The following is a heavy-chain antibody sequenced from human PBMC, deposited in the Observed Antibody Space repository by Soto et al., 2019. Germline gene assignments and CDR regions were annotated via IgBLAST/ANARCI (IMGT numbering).Heavy chain of an antibody. D-gene: IGHD3-22*01. CDR1: GGSLSSGGYY. CDR3: ARAKDDSSGYYYGALDY. CDR2: IYYSGST. J-gene: IGHJ4*02. V-gene: IGHV4-31*03. Sequence: QVQLQESGPGLVKPSQTLSLTCTVSGGSLSSGGYYWSWIRQHPGKGLEWIGYIYYSGSTYYNPSLKSRVTISVDTSKNQFSLKLSSVTAADTAVYYCARAKDDSSGYYYGALDYWGQGTLVTVSS.